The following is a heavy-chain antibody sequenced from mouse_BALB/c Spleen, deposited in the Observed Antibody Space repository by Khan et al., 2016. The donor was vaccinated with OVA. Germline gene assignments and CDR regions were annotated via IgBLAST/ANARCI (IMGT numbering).Heavy chain of an antibody. D-gene: IGHD3-2*01. V-gene: IGHV1S81*02. Sequence: QVQLQQSGAELVKPGASVKLSCKASGYTFTSYYMYWLKQRPGQGLEWIGEINPSNGGTNFNEKFKSKATLTVDKSSSTAYMQLSSLTSETSAVYYATCSGTARATYAFAYWGQGTLVTVSA. J-gene: IGHJ3*01. CDR2: INPSNGGT. CDR3: TCSGTARATYAFAY. CDR1: GYTFTSYY.